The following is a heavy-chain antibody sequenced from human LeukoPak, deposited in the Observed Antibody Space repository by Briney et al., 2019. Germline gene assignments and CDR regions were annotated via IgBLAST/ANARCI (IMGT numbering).Heavy chain of an antibody. J-gene: IGHJ5*02. CDR3: ARVFRGAVTSNWFDP. Sequence: PSETLSLTCTVSGGSINGYFWTWIRQPPGKGLEWIGYISDSGGTNYNPSLKSRVTLSVDSSNTEFSLRLNSVTAADTAVYYCARVFRGAVTSNWFDPWGQGTPVTVSS. CDR1: GGSINGYF. CDR2: ISDSGGT. V-gene: IGHV4-59*01. D-gene: IGHD4-17*01.